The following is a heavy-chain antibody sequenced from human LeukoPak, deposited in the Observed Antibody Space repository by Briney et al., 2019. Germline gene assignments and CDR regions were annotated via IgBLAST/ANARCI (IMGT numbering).Heavy chain of an antibody. D-gene: IGHD6-6*01. V-gene: IGHV4-39*01. Sequence: TFSGYWMSWVRQPPGKGLEWIGSIYYSGSTYYNPSLKSRVTISVDTSKNQFSLKLSSVTAADTAVYYCARQQGYSSSSQWYWGQGTLVTVSS. CDR3: ARQQGYSSSSQWY. CDR1: TFSGYW. CDR2: IYYSGST. J-gene: IGHJ4*02.